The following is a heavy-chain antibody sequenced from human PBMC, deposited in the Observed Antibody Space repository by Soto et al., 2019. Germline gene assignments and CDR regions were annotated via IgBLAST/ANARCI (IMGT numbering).Heavy chain of an antibody. V-gene: IGHV3-13*01. D-gene: IGHD3-10*01. Sequence: GGSLRLSCAASGFTFSSYDMHWVRQATGKGLEWVSAIGTAGDTYYPGSVKGRFTISRENAKNSLYLQMNSLRAGDTAVYYCARLAGGSSGWYFDLWGRGTLVTVSS. CDR2: IGTAGDT. CDR1: GFTFSSYD. CDR3: ARLAGGSSGWYFDL. J-gene: IGHJ2*01.